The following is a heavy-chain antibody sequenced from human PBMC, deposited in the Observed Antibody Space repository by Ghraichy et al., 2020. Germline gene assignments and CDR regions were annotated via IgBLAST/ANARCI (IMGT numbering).Heavy chain of an antibody. CDR3: ARDFKDFWSGYFGGSMDV. CDR2: IIPILGIA. D-gene: IGHD3-3*01. V-gene: IGHV1-69*04. J-gene: IGHJ6*02. Sequence: SVKVSCKASGGTFCSYAISWVRQAPGQGLEWMGRIIPILGIANYAQKFQGRVAITADKSTSTAYMELSSLRSEDTAVYYCARDFKDFWSGYFGGSMDVWGQGTTFTVSS. CDR1: GGTFCSYA.